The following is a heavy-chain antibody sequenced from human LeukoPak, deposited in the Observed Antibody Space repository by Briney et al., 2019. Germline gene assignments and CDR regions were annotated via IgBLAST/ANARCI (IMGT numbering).Heavy chain of an antibody. Sequence: GGSLRLSCAGSGFTFSTYWMHWVRQAPGGGLVWVSGINTDGSTTSYADSVKGRFSISRDNAKNTVYLQMSSLRAEDTAIYYCAKESGYDVDLEYWGQGALVTVSS. J-gene: IGHJ4*02. CDR3: AKESGYDVDLEY. CDR1: GFTFSTYW. D-gene: IGHD5-12*01. CDR2: INTDGSTT. V-gene: IGHV3-74*01.